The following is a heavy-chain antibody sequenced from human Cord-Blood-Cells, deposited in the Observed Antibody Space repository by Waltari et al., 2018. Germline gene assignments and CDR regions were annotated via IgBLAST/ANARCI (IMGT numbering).Heavy chain of an antibody. V-gene: IGHV1-2*02. CDR3: ARDGGSYYNGY. J-gene: IGHJ4*02. Sequence: QVQLVQSGAEVQKPAASVKVSCKAYGYTFTGYYMHWVRQAPGQGLEWRGWINPNSGSTKYAQKFQCRVTMTRDTSSSTAYMELSRLSSDDTAVYYCARDGGSYYNGYWGQGTLVTVAS. D-gene: IGHD1-26*01. CDR2: INPNSGST. CDR1: GYTFTGYY.